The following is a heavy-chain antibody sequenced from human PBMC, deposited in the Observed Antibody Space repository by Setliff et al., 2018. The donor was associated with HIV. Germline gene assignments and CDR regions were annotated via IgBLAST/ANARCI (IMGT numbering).Heavy chain of an antibody. V-gene: IGHV3-7*01. J-gene: IGHJ4*02. D-gene: IGHD2-2*01. Sequence: GGSLRLSCAASGFTFSNYWMSWVRQAPGKGLEWVANIKQDGSEKYYVDSVKGRLTISRDNAKNSLFLQMNSLRAEDTAVYYCAREYCNSTSCYGYSGDYWGQGTLVTVSS. CDR2: IKQDGSEK. CDR3: AREYCNSTSCYGYSGDY. CDR1: GFTFSNYW.